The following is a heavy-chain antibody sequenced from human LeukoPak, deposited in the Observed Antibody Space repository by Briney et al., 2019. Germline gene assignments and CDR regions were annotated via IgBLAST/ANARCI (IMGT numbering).Heavy chain of an antibody. CDR2: INHSGST. V-gene: IGHV4-34*01. CDR3: ARGQRVGYCSSTSCPRGGYYYGMDV. CDR1: GGSFSGYY. J-gene: IGHJ6*04. D-gene: IGHD2-2*03. Sequence: SETLSLTCAVYGGSFSGYYWSWIRQPPGKGLEWIGEINHSGSTNYNPSLKSRVTISVDTSKNQFSLKLSSVTAADTAVYYCARGQRVGYCSSTSCPRGGYYYGMDVWGKGTTVTASS.